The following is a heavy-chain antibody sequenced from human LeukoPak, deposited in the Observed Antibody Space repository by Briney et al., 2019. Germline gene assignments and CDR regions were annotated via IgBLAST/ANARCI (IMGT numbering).Heavy chain of an antibody. J-gene: IGHJ4*02. CDR2: IGTAGDT. CDR1: GFTFSSYD. V-gene: IGHV3-13*01. CDR3: ARDPGYSRPSSYGYFDH. Sequence: PGGSLRLSCAASGFTFSSYDMHWVRQPTGKGLEWVSGIGTAGDTYYSGSVKGRFTVSRDNAKNSLYLQMNSLRDEDTAVYYCARDPGYSRPSSYGYFDHWGQGTLATVSS. D-gene: IGHD1-26*01.